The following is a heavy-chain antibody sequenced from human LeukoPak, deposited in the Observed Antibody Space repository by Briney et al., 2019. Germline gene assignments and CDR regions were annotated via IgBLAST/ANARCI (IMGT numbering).Heavy chain of an antibody. D-gene: IGHD7-27*01. CDR3: ARRSLNWGNAFDI. Sequence: GGSLRLSCAASGFTFSNYWMSWVRQAPGKGLEWVANIKQDGSEKYYVDSVKGRFTISRDNAKNSLYLRMSSLRAEDTAVYYCARRSLNWGNAFDIWGQGTMVTVSS. J-gene: IGHJ3*02. CDR2: IKQDGSEK. CDR1: GFTFSNYW. V-gene: IGHV3-7*01.